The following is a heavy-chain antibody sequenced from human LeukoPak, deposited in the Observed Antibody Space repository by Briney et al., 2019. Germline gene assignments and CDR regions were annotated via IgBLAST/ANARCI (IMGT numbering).Heavy chain of an antibody. V-gene: IGHV4-59*01. CDR3: AREDSSGYYPYFDY. J-gene: IGHJ4*02. Sequence: SETLSLTCTVSGGSISSYYLSWIRQPPRKGLDWIEYIYYSGSTNYNPSLKSRVTISVDTSKNQFSLKLSSVTAADTAVYYCAREDSSGYYPYFDYWGQGTLVTVSS. CDR2: IYYSGST. CDR1: GGSISSYY. D-gene: IGHD3-22*01.